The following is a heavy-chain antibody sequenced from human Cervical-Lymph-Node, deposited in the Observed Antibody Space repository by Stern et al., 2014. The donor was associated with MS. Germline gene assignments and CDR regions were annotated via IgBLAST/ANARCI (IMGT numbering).Heavy chain of an antibody. D-gene: IGHD2-15*01. V-gene: IGHV1-69*09. Sequence: QVQLVQSGAEVKKPGSSLNVSCKASGGTFSSSYAITWLRHPPGEGVECMGRIIPILSLPNCAQKFQARVTITADTSTSTAYMELSSLRSEDTAVYYCARGVVSKRAAATQHNLFDPWGQGTLVTVSS. CDR2: IIPILSLP. CDR3: ARGVVSKRAAATQHNLFDP. CDR1: GGTFSSSYA. J-gene: IGHJ5*02.